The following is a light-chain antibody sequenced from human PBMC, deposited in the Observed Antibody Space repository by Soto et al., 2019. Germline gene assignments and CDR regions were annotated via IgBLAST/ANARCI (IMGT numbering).Light chain of an antibody. CDR1: QSVSSNY. CDR3: QQYGSSPIT. J-gene: IGKJ5*01. Sequence: EIVLTQSPGTQSLSPGERATLSCRASQSVSSNYLAWYQQKPGQAPRVLIYVASSRATGIPDRFSGSGSGTDFTLTISRLEPEDFAVYYCQQYGSSPITFGQGTLLEI. CDR2: VAS. V-gene: IGKV3-20*01.